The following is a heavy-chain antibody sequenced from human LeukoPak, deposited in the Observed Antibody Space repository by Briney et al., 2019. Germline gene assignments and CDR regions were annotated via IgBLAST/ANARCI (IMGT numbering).Heavy chain of an antibody. D-gene: IGHD6-19*01. V-gene: IGHV3-30-3*02. CDR1: GFTFSSYA. Sequence: QSGRSLRLSCAASGFTFSSYAMHWVRQAPGKGLEWVAVISYDGSNKYYADSVKGRFTISRDNSKNTLYLQMNSLRAEDTAVYYCVKHGYSSGWPQVPCDYWGQGTLVTVSS. CDR3: VKHGYSSGWPQVPCDY. CDR2: ISYDGSNK. J-gene: IGHJ4*02.